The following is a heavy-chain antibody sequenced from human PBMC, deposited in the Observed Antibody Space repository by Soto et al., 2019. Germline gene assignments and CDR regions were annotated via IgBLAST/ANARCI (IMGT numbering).Heavy chain of an antibody. J-gene: IGHJ3*02. CDR1: GFTFSNAW. D-gene: IGHD3-16*02. Sequence: GGSLRLSCAASGFTFSNAWMSWVRQAPGKGLEWVGRIKSKTDGGTTDYAAPVKGRFTISRDDSKNTLYLQMNSLKTEDTAVYYCTTGLYYDYVWGSYHHAFDIWGQGTMVTVSS. CDR3: TTGLYYDYVWGSYHHAFDI. CDR2: IKSKTDGGTT. V-gene: IGHV3-15*01.